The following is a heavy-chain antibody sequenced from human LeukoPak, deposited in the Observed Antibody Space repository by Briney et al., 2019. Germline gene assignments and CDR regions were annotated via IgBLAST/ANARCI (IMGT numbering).Heavy chain of an antibody. D-gene: IGHD1-7*01. CDR2: INDPSTT. CDR3: AKDALSGNSIYDPFDI. CDR1: GFAFNIHA. J-gene: IGHJ3*02. Sequence: GGSLRLSCAASGFAFNIHAMSWVRQAPGKGLEWVSTINDPSTTYYADSVKGRFTISRDDSKNTLFLQMNGVRADDTAQYYCAKDALSGNSIYDPFDIWGQGTMVTVS. V-gene: IGHV3-23*01.